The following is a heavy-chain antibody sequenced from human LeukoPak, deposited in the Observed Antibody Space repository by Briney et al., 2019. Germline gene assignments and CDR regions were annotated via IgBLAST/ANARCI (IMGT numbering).Heavy chain of an antibody. Sequence: PGGSLRLSCSASGFTFSSYAMHWVRQAPGKGLEYVSAISSNGGSTYYADSVKGRFAISRDNSKNTLYLQMNSLRAEDTAVYYCARDHSSGWYSDYFDYWGQGTLVTVSS. CDR3: ARDHSSGWYSDYFDY. CDR1: GFTFSSYA. D-gene: IGHD6-19*01. V-gene: IGHV3-64*04. CDR2: ISSNGGST. J-gene: IGHJ4*02.